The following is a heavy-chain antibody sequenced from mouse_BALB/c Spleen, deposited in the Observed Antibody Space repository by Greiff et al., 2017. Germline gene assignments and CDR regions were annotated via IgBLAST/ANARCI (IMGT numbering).Heavy chain of an antibody. V-gene: IGHV5-6*02. Sequence: DVMLVESGGDLVKPGGSLKLSCAASGFTFSSYGMSWVRQTPDKRLAWVATISSGGSYTYYPDSVKGRFTISRDNAKNTLYLQMSSLKSEDTAMYYCAREGVRLGYFDYWGQGTTLTVSS. J-gene: IGHJ2*01. CDR2: ISSGGSYT. D-gene: IGHD2-14*01. CDR3: AREGVRLGYFDY. CDR1: GFTFSSYG.